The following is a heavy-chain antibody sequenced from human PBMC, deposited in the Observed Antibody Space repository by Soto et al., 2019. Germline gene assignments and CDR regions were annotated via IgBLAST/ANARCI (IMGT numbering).Heavy chain of an antibody. D-gene: IGHD3-10*01. CDR3: AKDLSPGVLLWFGEPPSVFDY. CDR2: IWYDGSNK. J-gene: IGHJ4*02. Sequence: GGSLRLSCAASGFTFSSYGMHWVRQAPGKGLEWVAVIWYDGSNKYYADSVKGRFTISRDNSKNTLYLQMNSLRAEDTAVYYCAKDLSPGVLLWFGEPPSVFDYWGQGTLVTVSS. V-gene: IGHV3-30*02. CDR1: GFTFSSYG.